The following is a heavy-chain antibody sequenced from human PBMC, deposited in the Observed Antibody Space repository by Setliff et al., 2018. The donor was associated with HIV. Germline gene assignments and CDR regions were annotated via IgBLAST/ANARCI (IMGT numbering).Heavy chain of an antibody. V-gene: IGHV4-4*02. Sequence: TSETLSLTCAVSGGSISSDNWWTWVRQPPGKGLEWIGEIYHSEYTNYNASLKSRVSMSVDESKNQFSLKLTSVTAADTAVYYCARGHCSGTNCYGVDYYGIDVWGQGTTVTVSS. CDR3: ARGHCSGTNCYGVDYYGIDV. J-gene: IGHJ6*02. D-gene: IGHD2-2*01. CDR1: GGSISSDNW. CDR2: IYHSEYT.